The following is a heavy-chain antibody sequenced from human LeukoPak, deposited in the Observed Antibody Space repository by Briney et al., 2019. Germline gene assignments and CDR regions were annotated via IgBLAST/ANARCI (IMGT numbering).Heavy chain of an antibody. V-gene: IGHV2-5*02. CDR3: AHGLYSSSWASTYYFDY. CDR2: VSWDDDR. J-gene: IGHJ4*02. D-gene: IGHD6-13*01. Sequence: SGPTLVKPTQTLTLTWTFSGFALTTSGVGVAWIRQPPGKPLEWLALVSWDDDRTYSPSLKSRLTITRDTSKNQVVLTMTNMDPADSGTYYCAHGLYSSSWASTYYFDYWGPGTLVTVSS. CDR1: GFALTTSGVG.